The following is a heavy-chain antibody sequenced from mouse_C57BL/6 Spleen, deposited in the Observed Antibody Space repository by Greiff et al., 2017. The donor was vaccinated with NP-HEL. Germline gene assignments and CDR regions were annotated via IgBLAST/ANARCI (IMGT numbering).Heavy chain of an antibody. CDR1: GYAFSSSW. V-gene: IGHV1-82*01. CDR2: IYPGDGDT. D-gene: IGHD2-5*01. CDR3: ARSSSNYYFDY. Sequence: QVQLQQSGPELVKPGASVKISCKASGYAFSSSWMNWVKQRPGKGLEWIGRIYPGDGDTNYNGKFKGKATLTADKSSSTAYMQLSSLTSEDSAVYFCARSSSNYYFDYWGQGTTLTVSS. J-gene: IGHJ2*01.